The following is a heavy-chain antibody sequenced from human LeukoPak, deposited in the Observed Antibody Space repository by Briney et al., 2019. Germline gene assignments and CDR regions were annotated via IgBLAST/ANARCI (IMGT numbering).Heavy chain of an antibody. CDR1: GVSISSGGYY. CDR3: AREKMAGVPLFDY. V-gene: IGHV4-31*03. CDR2: IYYSGST. Sequence: PSETLSLTCTVSGVSISSGGYYWSWIRQHPGKGLEWIGYIYYSGSTYYNPSLKSRVTISVDTSKNQFSLRLNSVTAADTAVYYCAREKMAGVPLFDYWGQGTLVTVSS. D-gene: IGHD5-24*01. J-gene: IGHJ4*02.